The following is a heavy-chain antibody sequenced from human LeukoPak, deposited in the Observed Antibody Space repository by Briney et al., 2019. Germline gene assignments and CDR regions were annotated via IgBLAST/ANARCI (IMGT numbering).Heavy chain of an antibody. V-gene: IGHV4-31*03. D-gene: IGHD2-2*01. CDR2: IYYSGST. Sequence: SQTLSLTCTVSGGSISSGGYYWSWIRQHPGKGLEWIGYIYYSGSTYYNPSLKSRVTISVDTSKNQFSLKLSSVTAADTAVYYCARGNVPAASPIRNWFDPWGQGTLVTVSS. CDR1: GGSISSGGYY. J-gene: IGHJ5*02. CDR3: ARGNVPAASPIRNWFDP.